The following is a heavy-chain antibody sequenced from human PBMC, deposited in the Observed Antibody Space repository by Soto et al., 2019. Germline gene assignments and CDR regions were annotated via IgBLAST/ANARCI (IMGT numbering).Heavy chain of an antibody. J-gene: IGHJ4*02. CDR2: IWYDGSNQ. CDR3: ARDAGIVVVPAAMGLDY. Sequence: QVQLVESGGGVVQPGRSLRLSCAASGFTFSSYGMHWVRQAPGKGLEWVAVIWYDGSNQYYADSVKGRFTISRDNSKNTLYLQMNSLRAEDTAVYYCARDAGIVVVPAAMGLDYWGQGTLVTVSS. D-gene: IGHD2-2*01. V-gene: IGHV3-33*01. CDR1: GFTFSSYG.